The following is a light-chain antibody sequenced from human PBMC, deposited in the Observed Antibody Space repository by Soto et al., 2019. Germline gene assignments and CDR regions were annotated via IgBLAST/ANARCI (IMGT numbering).Light chain of an antibody. J-gene: IGKJ5*01. CDR1: QSVSSY. CDR2: DAS. Sequence: EIVLTQSPATLSLSPGERATLSCGATQSVSSYLAWYQQKPGLAPRLLIYDASNRATGIPDRFSGSGSGTDFILTISRLEPEDFAVYYCQQYGSSPLTFGQGTRLEIK. V-gene: IGKV3D-20*01. CDR3: QQYGSSPLT.